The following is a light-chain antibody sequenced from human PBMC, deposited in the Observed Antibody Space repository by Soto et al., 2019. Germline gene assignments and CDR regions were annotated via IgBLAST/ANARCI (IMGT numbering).Light chain of an antibody. CDR2: DVG. J-gene: IGLJ2*01. V-gene: IGLV2-14*03. Sequence: QSALTQPASVSGSPGQSITISCTGTSSDVGGYNYVSWYQHHPGKAPKLMIYDVGNRPSGVSNRFSGSKSGNTASLTISGLQAEDEADCYCSSYTSSSTVVFGGGTKLTVL. CDR1: SSDVGGYNY. CDR3: SSYTSSSTVV.